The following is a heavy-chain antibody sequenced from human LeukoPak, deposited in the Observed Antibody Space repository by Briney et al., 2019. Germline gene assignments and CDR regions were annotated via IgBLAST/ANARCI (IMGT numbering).Heavy chain of an antibody. CDR2: ISYDGSNK. V-gene: IGHV3-30*04. CDR3: ARSKRGSTYYMDV. J-gene: IGHJ6*03. CDR1: GFTFSGSA. D-gene: IGHD3-16*01. Sequence: GGSLRLSCAASGFTFSGSAMHWVRQAPGKGLEWVAVISYDGSNKYYADSVKGRFTISRDNSKNTLYLQMNSLRAEDTAVYYCARSKRGSTYYMDVWGKGTTVTVSS.